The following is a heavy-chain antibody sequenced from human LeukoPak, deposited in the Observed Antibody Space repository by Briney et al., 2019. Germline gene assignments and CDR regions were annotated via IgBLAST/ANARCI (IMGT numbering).Heavy chain of an antibody. J-gene: IGHJ4*02. D-gene: IGHD4-17*01. CDR1: GFTFSDYG. Sequence: GGSLRLSCAAAGFTFSDYGMNWVRQAPGKGLEWVSGISGSGISTYYADSVKGRFTISRDNSKNTLYLQMNSLRAEDTAVYYCAKYIKNYGVFDYWGQGTLVTVSS. CDR3: AKYIKNYGVFDY. CDR2: ISGSGIST. V-gene: IGHV3-23*01.